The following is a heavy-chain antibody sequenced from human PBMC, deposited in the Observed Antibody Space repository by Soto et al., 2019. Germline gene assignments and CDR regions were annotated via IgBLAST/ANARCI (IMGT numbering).Heavy chain of an antibody. D-gene: IGHD3-9*01. CDR1: GFTFSSYS. CDR2: ISSSSSYI. V-gene: IGHV3-21*01. CDR3: ARDGGYYDILTGYYSNDYYFVY. Sequence: EVQLVESGGGLGKPGGSLRLSCAASGFTFSSYSMNWVRQAPGKGLEWVSSISSSSSYIYYADSVKGRFTISRDNAKNSLYLQMNSLRAEDTAVNYCARDGGYYDILTGYYSNDYYFVYWGQGTLVTVSS. J-gene: IGHJ4*02.